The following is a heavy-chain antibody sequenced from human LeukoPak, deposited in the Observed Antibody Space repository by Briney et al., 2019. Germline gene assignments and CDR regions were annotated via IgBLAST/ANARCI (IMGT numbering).Heavy chain of an antibody. V-gene: IGHV1-2*02. CDR1: GYTFTGYY. J-gene: IGHJ4*02. CDR3: ATQRGSYLWGTDFDY. D-gene: IGHD3-16*01. CDR2: INPNSGDT. Sequence: AAVKVSCKASGYTFTGYYMHWVRQAPGQGLEWMGWINPNSGDTKYAQKFQGRVTMTRDTSISTAYMELSRLRSDDTAVYYCATQRGSYLWGTDFDYWGQGTLVTVSS.